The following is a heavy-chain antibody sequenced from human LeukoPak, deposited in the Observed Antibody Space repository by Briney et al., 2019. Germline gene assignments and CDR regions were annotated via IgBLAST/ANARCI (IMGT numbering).Heavy chain of an antibody. CDR3: ARAGDGYNPYYFDY. V-gene: IGHV3-53*01. Sequence: GGSPRLSCAASGFIFSGDFMSWVRQAPGKGLEWVSVIYSDGSTYYADSVKGRFTISRDNSKNTLDLQMTGLRAEDTAVYYCARAGDGYNPYYFDYWGQGTLVTVSS. CDR2: IYSDGST. D-gene: IGHD5-24*01. J-gene: IGHJ4*02. CDR1: GFIFSGDF.